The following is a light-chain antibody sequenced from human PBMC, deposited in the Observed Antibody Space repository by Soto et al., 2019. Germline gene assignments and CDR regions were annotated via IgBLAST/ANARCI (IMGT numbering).Light chain of an antibody. CDR2: EVS. V-gene: IGLV2-8*01. Sequence: QSVLTQPPSASGSPGQSVTISCTGTSSDVGGYDYVSWHQHHPGKAPELMIYEVSKRPSGVPDRFSGSKSGNTASLTVSRLQAEDEADYYCSSYAGNNNVVFGGGTKVTVL. CDR3: SSYAGNNNVV. CDR1: SSDVGGYDY. J-gene: IGLJ2*01.